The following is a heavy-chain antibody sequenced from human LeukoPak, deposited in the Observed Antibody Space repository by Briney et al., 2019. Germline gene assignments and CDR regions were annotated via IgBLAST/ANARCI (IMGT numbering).Heavy chain of an antibody. CDR2: ISGSSSDI. Sequence: GGSLRLSCAGSAFTFSSYSMNWVRQAPGKGLEWVSSISGSSSDIYYADSVKGRFTISRDNAKKSLYLQMKSLRAEDTAVYYCARRGYHDYSGFDYWGQGILVTVSS. CDR1: AFTFSSYS. J-gene: IGHJ4*02. V-gene: IGHV3-21*01. CDR3: ARRGYHDYSGFDY. D-gene: IGHD1-26*01.